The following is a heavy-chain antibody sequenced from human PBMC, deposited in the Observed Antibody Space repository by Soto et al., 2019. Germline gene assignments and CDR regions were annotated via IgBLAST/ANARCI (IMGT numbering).Heavy chain of an antibody. V-gene: IGHV5-51*01. D-gene: IGHD2-8*02. J-gene: IGHJ4*02. CDR1: GYSFSNFW. Sequence: PGESLKISCQASGYSFSNFWIAWVRQMPGEGLEWLGIIYPDDSDTRYSPSFLGQVTISADKSIKTTYLQWSSLKASDTAIYFCASSVLVTPTMNYFDRWGQGTLVTV. CDR2: IYPDDSDT. CDR3: ASSVLVTPTMNYFDR.